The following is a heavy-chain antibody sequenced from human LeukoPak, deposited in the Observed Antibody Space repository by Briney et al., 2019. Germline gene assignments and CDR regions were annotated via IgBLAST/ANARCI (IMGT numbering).Heavy chain of an antibody. V-gene: IGHV4-38-2*02. CDR3: ARDEMEHHGSYYDF. D-gene: IGHD1/OR15-1a*01. J-gene: IGHJ4*02. CDR2: IYHSGST. CDR1: GYSISSGYY. Sequence: PSETLSLTCTVSGYSISSGYYWGWIRQPPGKGLEWIGSIYHSGSTYYNPSLQSRVTMSVDTSKNQFSLKLSSVTAADTAVYYCARDEMEHHGSYYDFWGQGILVSVSS.